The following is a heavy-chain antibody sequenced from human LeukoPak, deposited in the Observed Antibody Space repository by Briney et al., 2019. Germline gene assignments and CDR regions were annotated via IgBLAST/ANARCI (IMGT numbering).Heavy chain of an antibody. D-gene: IGHD1-1*01. Sequence: GGSLRLSCGVSGFSFSNFWMTWVRQAPGKGLERVANIKLDGSEKYYVDSVKGRFTISRDNAKNSLYLQMNSLRAEDTAVYYCARAAERRAYAFDIWGQGTMVTVSS. V-gene: IGHV3-7*01. J-gene: IGHJ3*02. CDR2: IKLDGSEK. CDR3: ARAAERRAYAFDI. CDR1: GFSFSNFW.